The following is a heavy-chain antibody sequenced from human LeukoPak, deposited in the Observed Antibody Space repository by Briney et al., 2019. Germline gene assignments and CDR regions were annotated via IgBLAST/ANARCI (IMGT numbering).Heavy chain of an antibody. V-gene: IGHV3-21*01. CDR2: ISSSSSYI. CDR3: ARDPVSIGLRINSDF. D-gene: IGHD3-3*01. J-gene: IGHJ4*02. CDR1: GFTFSSYS. Sequence: GGSLRLSCAASGFTFSSYSMNWVRQAPGKGLEWVSSISSSSSYIYYADSVKGRFIISRDNSKNTVYLQMNSLRAEDTAVYYCARDPVSIGLRINSDFWGQGTLVTVSS.